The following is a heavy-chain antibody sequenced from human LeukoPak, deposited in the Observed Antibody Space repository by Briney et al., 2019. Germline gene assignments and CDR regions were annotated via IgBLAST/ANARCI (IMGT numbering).Heavy chain of an antibody. D-gene: IGHD3-10*01. CDR1: GFTFSSYW. Sequence: GGSLRLSCAASGFTFSSYWMSWVRQAPGKGLEWVANIKQDGSEKYYVDSVKGRFTISRDNAKNSLYLQMNSLRAEDTAVYYCARDPRPCYYGSGSYGYWGQGTLVTVSS. J-gene: IGHJ4*02. V-gene: IGHV3-7*01. CDR2: IKQDGSEK. CDR3: ARDPRPCYYGSGSYGY.